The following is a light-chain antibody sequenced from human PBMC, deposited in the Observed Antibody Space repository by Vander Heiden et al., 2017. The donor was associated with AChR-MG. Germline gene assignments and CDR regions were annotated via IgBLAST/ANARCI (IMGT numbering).Light chain of an antibody. Sequence: VMTQSPATLSVSPGESATLSCRASQNIINNIAWYQQKPGQAPRLLIYGASTRATGVPARFSGSGYGTEFTLTTGSLQSEDFALYFCQQYNDWPPITFGQGTRLEIK. V-gene: IGKV3D-15*01. CDR3: QQYNDWPPIT. CDR1: QNIINN. CDR2: GAS. J-gene: IGKJ5*01.